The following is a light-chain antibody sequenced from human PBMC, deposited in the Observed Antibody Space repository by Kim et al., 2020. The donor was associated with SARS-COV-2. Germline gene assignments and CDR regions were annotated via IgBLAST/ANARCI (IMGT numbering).Light chain of an antibody. CDR3: QAWASRAL. CDR1: DLEDRY. V-gene: IGLV3-1*01. CDR2: QDT. J-gene: IGLJ3*02. Sequence: SYELTQPHSVSVSPGQTASITCSGDDLEDRYVCWYQQKPGQSPVLVIYQDTKRPLGIPERFSGSNSGNTATLTISGTQAMDEADYYCQAWASRALFGGGTKLTVL.